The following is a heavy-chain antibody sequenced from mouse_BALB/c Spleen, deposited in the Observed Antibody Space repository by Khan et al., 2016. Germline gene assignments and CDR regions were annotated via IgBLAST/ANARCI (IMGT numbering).Heavy chain of an antibody. Sequence: QVQLKESGPGLVQPSQSLSITCTVSGFSLTSYGVHWVRQSPGKGLEWLGVIWSGGSTDYNAAFISRLSTSKDNSKSTVFFKMNSLQADDTAIDYYARNGYYGNLYAMDYWGQGTSITVSS. D-gene: IGHD2-1*01. CDR2: IWSGGST. CDR1: GFSLTSYG. V-gene: IGHV2-4-1*01. J-gene: IGHJ4*01. CDR3: ARNGYYGNLYAMDY.